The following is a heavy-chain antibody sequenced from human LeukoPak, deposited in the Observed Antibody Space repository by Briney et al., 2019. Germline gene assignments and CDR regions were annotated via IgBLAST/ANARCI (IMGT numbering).Heavy chain of an antibody. V-gene: IGHV4-39*01. CDR1: GGSISSSNYY. D-gene: IGHD6-19*01. J-gene: IGHJ5*02. Sequence: SETLSLTCTVSGGSISSSNYYWGWIRLPPGKGLEWIGSIYYSGSTYYNPSLKSRVTISVDTSKNQFSLKLSSVTAADTAVYYCCGWGTGEGDDNWFDPWGQGTLVTVSS. CDR3: CGWGTGEGDDNWFDP. CDR2: IYYSGST.